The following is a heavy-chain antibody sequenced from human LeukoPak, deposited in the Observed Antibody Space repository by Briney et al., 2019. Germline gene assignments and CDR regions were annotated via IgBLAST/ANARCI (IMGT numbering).Heavy chain of an antibody. CDR2: INSDGSSA. J-gene: IGHJ4*02. Sequence: PGGSLRLSCAASGFTFSTYWMRWVRQAPGKGLVWVSRINSDGSSANYADSVKGRFTISRDNAKNTLYLQMNSLRAEDTAVYYCASRGTSSWYYFDCWGQGTLVIVSS. V-gene: IGHV3-74*01. CDR1: GFTFSTYW. D-gene: IGHD6-13*01. CDR3: ASRGTSSWYYFDC.